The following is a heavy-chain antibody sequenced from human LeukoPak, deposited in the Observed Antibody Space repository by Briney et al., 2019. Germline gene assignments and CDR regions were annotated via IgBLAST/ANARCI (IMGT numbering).Heavy chain of an antibody. CDR1: GFSFTNA. J-gene: IGHJ3*02. V-gene: IGHV3-23*01. CDR2: ISGSGTTI. D-gene: IGHD6-19*01. CDR3: AKEINHQWLVPLDAFDI. Sequence: GGSLRLSCAASGFSFTNAMSWVRQAPGKGLDWVSGISGSGTTIYYADSAKGRFTISRDNSKNTLYLQMNSLRAEDTAVYYCAKEINHQWLVPLDAFDIWGRGKMVTVSS.